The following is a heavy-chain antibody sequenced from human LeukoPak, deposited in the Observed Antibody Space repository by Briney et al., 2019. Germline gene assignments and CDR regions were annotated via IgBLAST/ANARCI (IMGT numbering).Heavy chain of an antibody. Sequence: GESLKISCKGSGYSFTSYWIGWVRQMPGKGLEWMGIIYPGDSDTRYSPSLQGQVTISADKSISTAYLQWSSLKASDTAMYYCARSAGTTARYYYMDVWGKGTTVTVSS. J-gene: IGHJ6*03. D-gene: IGHD1-7*01. CDR2: IYPGDSDT. CDR1: GYSFTSYW. CDR3: ARSAGTTARYYYMDV. V-gene: IGHV5-51*01.